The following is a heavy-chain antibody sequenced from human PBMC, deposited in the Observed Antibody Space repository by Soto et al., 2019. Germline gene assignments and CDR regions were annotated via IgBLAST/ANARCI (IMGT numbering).Heavy chain of an antibody. J-gene: IGHJ4*02. Sequence: LRLSCAASGFTLSSYAMSWVRQAPGKGLEWVSAISGSGGSTYYADSVKGRFTISRDNSKNTLYLQMNSLRAEDTAVYYCAQYLGVNDFDYWGQGTLVTVFS. D-gene: IGHD3-16*01. CDR3: AQYLGVNDFDY. CDR2: ISGSGGST. V-gene: IGHV3-23*01. CDR1: GFTLSSYA.